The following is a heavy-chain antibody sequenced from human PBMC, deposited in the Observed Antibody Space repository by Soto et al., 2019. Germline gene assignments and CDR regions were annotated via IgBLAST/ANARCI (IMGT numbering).Heavy chain of an antibody. V-gene: IGHV4-34*01. CDR2: INHSGST. CDR1: GGSFSGYY. CDR3: ARGRSVFLWLVESLRGDV. Sequence: QVQLQQWGAGLLKPSETLSLTCAVYGGSFSGYYWSWIRQPPGKGLEWIGEINHSGSTNYNPSLTSRSTLSRDTSRSRFRPKLPSLTAAGPALDSLARGRSVFLWLVESLRGDVLGQWPTVPVSS. J-gene: IGHJ6*02. D-gene: IGHD3-10*01.